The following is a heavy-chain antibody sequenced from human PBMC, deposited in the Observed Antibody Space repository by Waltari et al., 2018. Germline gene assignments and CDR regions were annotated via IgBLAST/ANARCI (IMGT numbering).Heavy chain of an antibody. CDR1: GHTFMNSV. J-gene: IGHJ2*01. CDR3: AKGGIHPSWFFDL. CDR2: INAANGSA. V-gene: IGHV1-3*01. Sequence: QVHFVQSGAEVKKPGASVKVSCKAVGHTFMNSVMHWVRRAPGQSLEYMGWINAANGSAKYSQNFQGRLTITRDTFATTVYMELSSLTSKDTAFYYCAKGGIHPSWFFDLWGRGTLVTVSS.